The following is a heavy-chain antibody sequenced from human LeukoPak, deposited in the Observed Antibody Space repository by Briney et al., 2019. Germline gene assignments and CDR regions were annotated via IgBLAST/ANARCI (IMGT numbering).Heavy chain of an antibody. CDR3: AREPVPYGTNEYYFDY. V-gene: IGHV1-69*06. J-gene: IGHJ4*02. Sequence: ASVKVSCKASGGTFSSYAISWVRQAPGQGLEWMGGIIPIFGTANYAQKFQGRVTITADKSTSTAYMELSSLRSEDTAVYYCAREPVPYGTNEYYFDYWGQGTLVTVSS. CDR2: IIPIFGTA. D-gene: IGHD1-1*01. CDR1: GGTFSSYA.